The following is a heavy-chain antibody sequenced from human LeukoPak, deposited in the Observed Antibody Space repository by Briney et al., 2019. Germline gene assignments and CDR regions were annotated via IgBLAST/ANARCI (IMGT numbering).Heavy chain of an antibody. CDR3: ASQTSGYSGYSSHY. V-gene: IGHV3-23*01. Sequence: GGSLRLSCAASGFTVSNNYMSWVRQAPGKGLDWVAAISASGGSTSYADSVKGRFTISRDNSKNTLYLQMNSLRAVDTAVYYCASQTSGYSGYSSHYWGQGTLVTVSS. CDR2: ISASGGST. D-gene: IGHD5-12*01. J-gene: IGHJ4*02. CDR1: GFTVSNNY.